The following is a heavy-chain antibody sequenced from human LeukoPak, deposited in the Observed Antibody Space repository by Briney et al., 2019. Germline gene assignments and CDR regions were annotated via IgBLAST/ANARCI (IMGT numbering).Heavy chain of an antibody. J-gene: IGHJ4*02. Sequence: PGGSLILSCAASALTFGSYGMSWVRQVPGKGLEWVSAIRGGGGSTYYADSVKERSSIARVNSKNTLYLQMNSLRAEDTAVYYCAKLSPVRRSTIFCHIDYWGQGTLVTVSS. CDR3: AKLSPVRRSTIFCHIDY. CDR2: IRGGGGST. CDR1: ALTFGSYG. V-gene: IGHV3-23*01. D-gene: IGHD3-9*01.